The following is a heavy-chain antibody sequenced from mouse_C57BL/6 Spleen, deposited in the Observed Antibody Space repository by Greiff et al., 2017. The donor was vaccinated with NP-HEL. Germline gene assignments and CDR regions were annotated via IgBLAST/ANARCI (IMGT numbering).Heavy chain of an antibody. CDR2: IYPRSGNT. D-gene: IGHD1-1*01. V-gene: IGHV1-81*01. J-gene: IGHJ2*01. CDR3: ARWLFITTVVDYFDY. CDR1: GYTFTSYG. Sequence: VQLQQSGAELARPGASVKLSCKASGYTFTSYGISWVKQRTGQGLEWIGEIYPRSGNTYYNEKFKGKATLTADKSSSTAYMELRSLTSEDSAVYFCARWLFITTVVDYFDYWGQGTTLTVSS.